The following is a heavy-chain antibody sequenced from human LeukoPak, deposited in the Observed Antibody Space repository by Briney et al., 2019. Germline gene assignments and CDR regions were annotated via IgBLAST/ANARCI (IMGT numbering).Heavy chain of an antibody. D-gene: IGHD5-12*01. V-gene: IGHV4-59*01. CDR2: IYYSGYT. CDR3: ARVGYSGYDYRGAFDI. CDR1: GGSISSYY. J-gene: IGHJ3*02. Sequence: PSETLSLTCTVSGGSISSYYWSWIRQPPGKGLKWIGNIYYSGYTTYSPSLRSRVTISVDTSKNQFSLKLSSVTAADTAVYYCARVGYSGYDYRGAFDIWGQGTMVTVSS.